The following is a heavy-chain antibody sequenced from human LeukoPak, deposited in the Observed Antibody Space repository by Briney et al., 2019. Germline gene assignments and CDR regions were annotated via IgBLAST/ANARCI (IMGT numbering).Heavy chain of an antibody. CDR1: GFTLSSYS. CDR2: ISGSGGST. V-gene: IGHV3-23*01. CDR3: ARSPREHCSSTSCYTFDY. J-gene: IGHJ4*02. Sequence: GGSLRLSCAASGFTLSSYSMNWVRQAPGKGLERVSAISGSGGSTYYADSVKGRFTISRDNSKNTLYLQMNSLRAEDTAVYYCARSPREHCSSTSCYTFDYWGQGTLVTVSS. D-gene: IGHD2-2*02.